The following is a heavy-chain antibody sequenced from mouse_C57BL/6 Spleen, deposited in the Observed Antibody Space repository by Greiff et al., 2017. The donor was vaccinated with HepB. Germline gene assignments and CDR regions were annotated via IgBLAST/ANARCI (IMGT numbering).Heavy chain of an antibody. CDR1: GYSITSGYY. Sequence: VQLKESGPGLVKPSQSLSLTCSVTGYSITSGYYWNWIRQFPGNKLEWMGYISYDGSNNYNPSLKNRISITRDTSKNQFFRKLNSVTTEDTATYYCAKRGDGYYYYAMDYWGQGTSVTVSS. J-gene: IGHJ4*01. V-gene: IGHV3-6*01. D-gene: IGHD2-3*01. CDR3: AKRGDGYYYYAMDY. CDR2: ISYDGSN.